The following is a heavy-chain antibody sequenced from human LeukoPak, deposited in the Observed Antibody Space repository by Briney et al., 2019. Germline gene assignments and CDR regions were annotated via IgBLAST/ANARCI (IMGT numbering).Heavy chain of an antibody. V-gene: IGHV3-30*03. CDR1: GFTFSSYG. CDR3: ARGNYGGNYHAFDI. J-gene: IGHJ3*02. D-gene: IGHD4-23*01. CDR2: ISYDGSNK. Sequence: GRSLRLSCAASGFTFSSYGMDWVRQAPGKGLDWVAGISYDGSNKYYADSVKGRFTISRDNSKNTLYLQMNSLRAEDTAVYYCARGNYGGNYHAFDIWGQGTMVTVSS.